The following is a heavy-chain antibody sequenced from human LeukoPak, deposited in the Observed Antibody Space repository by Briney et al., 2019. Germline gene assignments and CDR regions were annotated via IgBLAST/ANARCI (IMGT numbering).Heavy chain of an antibody. J-gene: IGHJ4*02. Sequence: PWGSLRLSCAASGFTFSSYWMTWVRQSPGKGLEWVANIKEDGSDSNYMDSVKGRFTISRDNAKKSLYLQMDSLRAEDTAVYYCARDSGHCSGGICYDRFDYWGQGTLVTVSS. D-gene: IGHD2-15*01. CDR3: ARDSGHCSGGICYDRFDY. CDR1: GFTFSSYW. CDR2: IKEDGSDS. V-gene: IGHV3-7*05.